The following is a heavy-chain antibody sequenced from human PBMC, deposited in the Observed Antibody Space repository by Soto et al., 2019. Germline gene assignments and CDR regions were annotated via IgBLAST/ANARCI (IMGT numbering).Heavy chain of an antibody. J-gene: IGHJ4*02. CDR3: ARDGMYSSQRAVDFDY. D-gene: IGHD6-13*01. CDR1: GFTFSSYG. Sequence: GGSLRLSCAASGFTFSSYGMHWVRQAPGKGLEWVAVIWYDGSNKYYADSVKGRFTISRDNSKNTLYLQMNSLRAEDTAVYYCARDGMYSSQRAVDFDYWGQGTLVTVSS. V-gene: IGHV3-33*01. CDR2: IWYDGSNK.